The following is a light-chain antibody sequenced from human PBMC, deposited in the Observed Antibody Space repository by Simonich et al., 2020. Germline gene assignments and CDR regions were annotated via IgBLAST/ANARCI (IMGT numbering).Light chain of an antibody. V-gene: IGLV9-49*01. CDR2: VGTGGIVG. CDR1: SGYSNYK. Sequence: QPVLTQPPSASASLGASVTLTCTLSSGYSNYKVDWYQQRPGKGPRFVMRVGTGGIVGSKGDGIPARCSVLGSGLNRYLTIKNIQEEDESDYHCGADHGSGSNFVVVFGGGTKLTVL. CDR3: GADHGSGSNFVVV. J-gene: IGLJ2*01.